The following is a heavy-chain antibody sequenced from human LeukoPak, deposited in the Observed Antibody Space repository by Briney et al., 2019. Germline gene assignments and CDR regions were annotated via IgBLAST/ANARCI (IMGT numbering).Heavy chain of an antibody. CDR3: AKDLGYCSGGSCLALDY. D-gene: IGHD2-15*01. CDR1: GFTFSSYA. J-gene: IGHJ4*02. V-gene: IGHV3-23*01. Sequence: GGSLRLSCAASGFTFSSYAMSWVRQAPGQGLEWVSAISGSGGSTYYADSVKGRFTISRDNSKNTLYLQMNSLRAEDTAVYYCAKDLGYCSGGSCLALDYWGQRTLVTVSS. CDR2: ISGSGGST.